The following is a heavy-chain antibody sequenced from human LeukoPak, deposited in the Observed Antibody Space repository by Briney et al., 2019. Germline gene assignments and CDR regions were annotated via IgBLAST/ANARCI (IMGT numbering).Heavy chain of an antibody. J-gene: IGHJ4*02. Sequence: TTSETLSLTCAVSGASISSGYWWSWVRQAPGKGLEWIGEIYHSGSTNHNPSLKSRVTISVDKSKSQFSLNLSSVTAADTAVYYCARASRWGDLSLGYWGQGTLVTVSS. D-gene: IGHD3-16*02. CDR1: GASISSGYW. CDR2: IYHSGST. V-gene: IGHV4-4*02. CDR3: ARASRWGDLSLGY.